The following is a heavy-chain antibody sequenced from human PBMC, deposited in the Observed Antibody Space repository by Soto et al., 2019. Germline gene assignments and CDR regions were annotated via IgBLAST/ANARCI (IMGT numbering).Heavy chain of an antibody. J-gene: IGHJ4*02. Sequence: GGSLRLSCAASGFTFSSYGIHWVRQAPGKGLEWVAVISYDGSNKYYADSVKGRFTISRDNSKNTLYLQMNSLTTEDTAVYYCAKDPRGDYYDSTGYFLPASYFDYWGQGT. CDR2: ISYDGSNK. CDR1: GFTFSSYG. V-gene: IGHV3-30*18. D-gene: IGHD3-22*01. CDR3: AKDPRGDYYDSTGYFLPASYFDY.